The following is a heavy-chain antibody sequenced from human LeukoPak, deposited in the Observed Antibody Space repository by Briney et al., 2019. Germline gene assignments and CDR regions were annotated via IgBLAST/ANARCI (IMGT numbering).Heavy chain of an antibody. J-gene: IGHJ4*02. Sequence: GGSLRLSCAASGFTFGTYWMNWVRQAPGKGLEWVAIIKEDGSEKYYVDSVRGRLTISRDNAKNSLYLQMNYLRAEDTAVYYCARTPGIAVPDYWGQGTLVTVSS. CDR2: IKEDGSEK. D-gene: IGHD6-19*01. CDR1: GFTFGTYW. V-gene: IGHV3-7*01. CDR3: ARTPGIAVPDY.